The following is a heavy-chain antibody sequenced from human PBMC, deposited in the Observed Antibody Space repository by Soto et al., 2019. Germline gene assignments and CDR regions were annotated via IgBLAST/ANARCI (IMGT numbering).Heavy chain of an antibody. D-gene: IGHD2-21*02. CDR2: IYYSGST. CDR3: ARGGTVGTGWFDP. Sequence: QVQLQESGPGLVKPSQTLSLTCTVSGGSISSGGYYWSWIRQHPGKGLEWIGYIYYSGSTYYNPSLKSRVTISVDTSKNQFSLKLSSVTAAATAVYYCARGGTVGTGWFDPWGQGTLVTVSS. V-gene: IGHV4-31*03. J-gene: IGHJ5*02. CDR1: GGSISSGGYY.